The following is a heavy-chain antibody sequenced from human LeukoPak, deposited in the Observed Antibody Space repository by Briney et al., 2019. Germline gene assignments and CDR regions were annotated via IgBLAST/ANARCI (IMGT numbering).Heavy chain of an antibody. CDR1: GFTFSSYS. CDR3: ARDQHGDGYKPDAFDI. J-gene: IGHJ3*02. CDR2: ISSSSSYI. D-gene: IGHD5-24*01. V-gene: IGHV3-21*01. Sequence: SGGSLRLSCAASGFTFSSYSMNWVRQAPGKGLEWVSSISSSSSYIYYADSVKGRFTISRDNAKNSLYLQMNSLRAEDTAVYYCARDQHGDGYKPDAFDIWGQGTMVTVSS.